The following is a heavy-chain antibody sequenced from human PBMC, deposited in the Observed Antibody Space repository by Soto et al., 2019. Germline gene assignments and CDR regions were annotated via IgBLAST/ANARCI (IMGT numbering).Heavy chain of an antibody. V-gene: IGHV3-21*01. CDR3: ASDRCISTGGYWGAWSDT. Sequence: EVQLVESGGGLVKPGGSLRLSCAASGFTFSSYNMNWVRQAPGKGLEWVSSIGSSSTYIYYADSVKGRFTISRDNAKNSIDLQMNSLRAADTAVYYCASDRCISTGGYWGAWSDTWGQGTLVTVSS. CDR1: GFTFSSYN. CDR2: IGSSSTYI. D-gene: IGHD2-2*01. J-gene: IGHJ5*02.